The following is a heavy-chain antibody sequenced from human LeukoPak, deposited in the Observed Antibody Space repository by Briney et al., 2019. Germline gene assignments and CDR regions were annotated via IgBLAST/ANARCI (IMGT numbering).Heavy chain of an antibody. J-gene: IGHJ4*02. Sequence: ASVKLSCQASGYIFTIYYINWVRQAPGQGLEWMGIINPSGGGTTTYAQKFQGRLTMARDMSTSTVYMELSSLRSEDTAVYYCARYRGSCWDYWGQGTLVTVSP. V-gene: IGHV1-46*01. D-gene: IGHD6-6*01. CDR2: INPSGGGTT. CDR1: GYIFTIYY. CDR3: ARYRGSCWDY.